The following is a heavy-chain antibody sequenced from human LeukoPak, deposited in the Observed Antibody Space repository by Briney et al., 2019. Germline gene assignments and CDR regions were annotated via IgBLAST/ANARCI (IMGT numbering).Heavy chain of an antibody. CDR3: AAGPPDYYFDY. D-gene: IGHD1-14*01. CDR1: GFTFSDYY. V-gene: IGHV3-11*01. Sequence: PGGSLRLSCAASGFTFSDYYISWIRQAPAKGLEWVSYISSSGSTIYYADSVKGRFTISRDNAKNSLYLQMNSLRAEDTAVYYCAAGPPDYYFDYWGQGTLVTVSS. CDR2: ISSSGSTI. J-gene: IGHJ4*02.